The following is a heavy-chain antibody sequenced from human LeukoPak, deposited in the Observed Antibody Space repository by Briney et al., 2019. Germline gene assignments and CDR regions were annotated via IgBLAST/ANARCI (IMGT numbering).Heavy chain of an antibody. CDR3: ARDMRGSSRNDAFDI. Sequence: GGSLRLSCAASGFTFDDYAIHWVRQTPGKGLEWVSGISWNSKNIVYADSVKGRFTISRDNAKNSLYLQMSSLRTEDTALYYCARDMRGSSRNDAFDIWGQGTMVTVSS. J-gene: IGHJ3*02. V-gene: IGHV3-9*01. CDR2: ISWNSKNI. D-gene: IGHD1-26*01. CDR1: GFTFDDYA.